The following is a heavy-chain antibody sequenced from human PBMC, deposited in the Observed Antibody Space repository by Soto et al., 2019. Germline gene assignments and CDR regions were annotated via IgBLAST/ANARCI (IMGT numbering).Heavy chain of an antibody. CDR3: AKEPSATYSSSSADFDY. D-gene: IGHD6-13*01. J-gene: IGHJ4*02. Sequence: QVQLVESGGGVVQPGRSLRLSCAASGFTFSSYGMHWVRQAPGKGLEWVAVISYDGSNKYYADSVKGRFTISRDNSTNTLYLKLTRLPPEATPVYYCAKEPSATYSSSSADFDYWGQGTVVTVPS. V-gene: IGHV3-30*18. CDR1: GFTFSSYG. CDR2: ISYDGSNK.